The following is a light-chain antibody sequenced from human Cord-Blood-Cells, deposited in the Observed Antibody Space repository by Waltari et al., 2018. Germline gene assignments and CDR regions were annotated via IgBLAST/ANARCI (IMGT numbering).Light chain of an antibody. CDR3: QQSYSTPQT. J-gene: IGKJ1*01. Sequence: DIQMTQSPSSLSASVGDRVTITCRARQSISSYLNWYQQKLGKAPKLLIYAASSLQSGVPSRFSDSGSGTDFTLTISSLQPEDFATYYGQQSYSTPQTFGQGTKVEIK. V-gene: IGKV1-39*01. CDR1: QSISSY. CDR2: AAS.